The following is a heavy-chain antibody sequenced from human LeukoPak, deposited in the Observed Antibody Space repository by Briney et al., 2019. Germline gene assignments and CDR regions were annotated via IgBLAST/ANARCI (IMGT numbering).Heavy chain of an antibody. CDR1: GFTFSSYG. V-gene: IGHV3-23*01. D-gene: IGHD3-10*01. Sequence: PGGTLRLSCAASGFTFSSYGMSWVRQAPGKGLEWVSAISGSGGSTYYADSVKGRFTISRDNSKNTLYLQMNSLRAEDTAVYYCARDGSGSYYNVRLFDYWGQGTLVTVSS. J-gene: IGHJ4*02. CDR2: ISGSGGST. CDR3: ARDGSGSYYNVRLFDY.